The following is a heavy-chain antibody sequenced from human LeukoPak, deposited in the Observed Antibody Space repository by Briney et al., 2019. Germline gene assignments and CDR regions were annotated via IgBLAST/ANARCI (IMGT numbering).Heavy chain of an antibody. CDR2: IRSSGGST. J-gene: IGHJ4*02. CDR3: AKGGYTSPYDY. D-gene: IGHD2-2*01. V-gene: IGHV3-23*01. Sequence: GGSLRLSCAASGFTFSSYSMNWVRQAPGKGLEWVSTIRSSGGSTYYADSVNGRFTISRDNSKNTLYLQMNSLRAEDTAIYYCAKGGYTSPYDYWGQGTLVTVSS. CDR1: GFTFSSYS.